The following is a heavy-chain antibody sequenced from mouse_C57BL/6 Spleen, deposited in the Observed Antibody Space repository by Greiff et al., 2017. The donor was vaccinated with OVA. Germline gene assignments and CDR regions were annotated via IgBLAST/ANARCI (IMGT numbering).Heavy chain of an antibody. D-gene: IGHD1-1*01. V-gene: IGHV10-1*01. CDR3: VRGSSYFDY. Sequence: EVQLVESGGGLVPPKGSLKLSCAASGFSFNTYAMNWVRQAPGKGLEWVARIRSKSNNYATYYADSVKDRFTISRDDSESMLYLQMNNLKTEDTAMYYCVRGSSYFDYWGQGTTLTVSS. CDR1: GFSFNTYA. J-gene: IGHJ2*01. CDR2: IRSKSNNYAT.